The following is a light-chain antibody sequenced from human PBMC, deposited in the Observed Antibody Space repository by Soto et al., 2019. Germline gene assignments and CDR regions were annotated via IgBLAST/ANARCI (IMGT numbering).Light chain of an antibody. V-gene: IGKV1-27*01. Sequence: DIQMTQSPSSLSASVGDRVTITCRASQGINDYLAWFQLKPGKVPKLLIYAASTLQSGVPSRFSGSGSGTDFTLTINSLQHEDVATYYCHKYNSAPWTFGPGTKVEIK. J-gene: IGKJ1*01. CDR1: QGINDY. CDR3: HKYNSAPWT. CDR2: AAS.